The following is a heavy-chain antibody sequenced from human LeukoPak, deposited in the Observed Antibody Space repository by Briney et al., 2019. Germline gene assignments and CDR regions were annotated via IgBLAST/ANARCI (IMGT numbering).Heavy chain of an antibody. J-gene: IGHJ5*02. Sequence: ASVKVSCKASGYTFTDYDIHWVRQAPGQRLEWMGWISGGGGTGIYSQNFQDRVTITWDTSATTAYMELNSLRSEDTAVCYCARVLWFGHLYNWFDPWGQGTLVTVSS. CDR1: GYTFTDYD. V-gene: IGHV1-3*01. CDR3: ARVLWFGHLYNWFDP. D-gene: IGHD3-10*01. CDR2: ISGGGGTG.